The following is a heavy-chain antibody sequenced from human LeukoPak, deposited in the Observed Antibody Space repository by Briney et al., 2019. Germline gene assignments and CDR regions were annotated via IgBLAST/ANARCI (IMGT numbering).Heavy chain of an antibody. D-gene: IGHD1-26*01. CDR2: VGPSGTT. CDR1: GFTLTTNA. J-gene: IGHJ4*01. CDR3: AERGGTYRGFEY. Sequence: GGSLRLSRAVSGFTLTTNAMSWVRQAPGKGLAWVSAVGPSGTTYYANSVKGRFTISRDNSKYTLYLQMNRLRVEDRAVYYCAERGGTYRGFEYWGQEPWSPSP. V-gene: IGHV3-23*01.